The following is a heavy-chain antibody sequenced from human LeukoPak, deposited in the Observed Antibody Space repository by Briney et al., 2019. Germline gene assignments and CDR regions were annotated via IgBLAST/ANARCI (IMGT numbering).Heavy chain of an antibody. V-gene: IGHV3-15*01. D-gene: IGHD5-18*01. CDR3: TTVGGPLSWIHADY. CDR1: GFTFSNDW. Sequence: GGSLRLSCAASGFTFSNDWMSWVRQAPGKGLEWVGRIKSKTDGGTTDYAAPVKGRFTISRDDSKNTLYLQMNSLKTEDTAVYYCTTVGGPLSWIHADYWGQGTLVTVSS. CDR2: IKSKTDGGTT. J-gene: IGHJ4*02.